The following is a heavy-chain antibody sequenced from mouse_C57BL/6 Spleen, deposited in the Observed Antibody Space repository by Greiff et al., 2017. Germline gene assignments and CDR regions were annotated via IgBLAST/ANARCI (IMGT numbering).Heavy chain of an antibody. V-gene: IGHV5-2*01. J-gene: IGHJ3*01. CDR2: INSDGGRT. Sequence: EVKVVESGGGLVQPGESLKLSCESNEYEFPSHDMSWVRKTPEKRLELVAAINSDGGRTYYPATMERRFIISRDKTKKTLYLQMSSLRAEDTALYYCARQNWDGGFAYWGQGTLVTVSA. CDR3: ARQNWDGGFAY. CDR1: EYEFPSHD. D-gene: IGHD4-1*01.